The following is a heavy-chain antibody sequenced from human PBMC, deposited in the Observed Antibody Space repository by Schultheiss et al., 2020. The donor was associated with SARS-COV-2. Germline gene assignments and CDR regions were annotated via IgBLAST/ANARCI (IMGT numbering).Heavy chain of an antibody. CDR2: ISSSSSTI. CDR3: ARDRVPQWVVGAHWFDP. J-gene: IGHJ5*02. V-gene: IGHV3-48*01. D-gene: IGHD1-26*01. Sequence: GGSLRLSCAASGFTFSSYSMNWVRQAPGKGLEWVSYISSSSSTIYYADSVKGRFTISRDNAKNSLYLQMNSLRAEDTAVYYCARDRVPQWVVGAHWFDPWGQGTLVTVSS. CDR1: GFTFSSYS.